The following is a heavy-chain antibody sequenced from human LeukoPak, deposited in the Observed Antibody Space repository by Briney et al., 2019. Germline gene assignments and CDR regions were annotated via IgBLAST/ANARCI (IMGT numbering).Heavy chain of an antibody. J-gene: IGHJ3*02. Sequence: SETLSLTCTVSGGSISSYYWSWIRQPPGKGLEWIGYIYYSGSTNYNPSLKSRVTISVDTSKNQFSLKLSFVTAANTAVYYCARQPSSEYGSGSYYNLNAFDIWGQGTMVTVSS. CDR2: IYYSGST. V-gene: IGHV4-59*01. CDR1: GGSISSYY. D-gene: IGHD3-10*01. CDR3: ARQPSSEYGSGSYYNLNAFDI.